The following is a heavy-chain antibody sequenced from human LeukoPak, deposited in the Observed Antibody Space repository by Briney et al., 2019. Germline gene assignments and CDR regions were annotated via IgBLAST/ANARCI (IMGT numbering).Heavy chain of an antibody. CDR3: ANKTDSSSGLYNWFDP. CDR2: IYTSGST. Sequence: SETLSLTCTVSGGSISSYYWSWIRQPAGKGLEWIGRIYTSGSTNYNPSLKSRVTMSVDTSKNQFSLKLRSVTAADTAVYYCANKTDSSSGLYNWFDPWGQGTLVTVSS. J-gene: IGHJ5*02. V-gene: IGHV4-4*07. D-gene: IGHD6-19*01. CDR1: GGSISSYY.